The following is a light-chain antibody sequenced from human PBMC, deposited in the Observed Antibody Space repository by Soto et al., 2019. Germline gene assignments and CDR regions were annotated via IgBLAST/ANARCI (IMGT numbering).Light chain of an antibody. Sequence: IVLTQSPGTLSLAPGERATLSCRASQSVSSSYLAWYQQKPGQAPRLLIYGASSRATRIPDRFSGSGAGTEFTLTISRLEPEDFAVYYCQQYGSSPMYTFGQGTNLEIK. V-gene: IGKV3-20*01. J-gene: IGKJ2*01. CDR2: GAS. CDR1: QSVSSSY. CDR3: QQYGSSPMYT.